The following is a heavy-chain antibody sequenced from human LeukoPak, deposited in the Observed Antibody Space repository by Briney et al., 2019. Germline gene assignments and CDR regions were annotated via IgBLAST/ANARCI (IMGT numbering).Heavy chain of an antibody. CDR1: GFTFSSYA. J-gene: IGHJ4*02. CDR3: AKDPPANDTYLYYFDY. Sequence: GGSLRLSCAASGFTFSSYAMSWVRQAPGKGLEWVSAISGSGGSTYYADSVKGRFTISRDNSKNTLYLQMNSLRAEDTAVYYCAKDPPANDTYLYYFDYWGQGTLVTVSS. V-gene: IGHV3-23*01. CDR2: ISGSGGST. D-gene: IGHD2-8*01.